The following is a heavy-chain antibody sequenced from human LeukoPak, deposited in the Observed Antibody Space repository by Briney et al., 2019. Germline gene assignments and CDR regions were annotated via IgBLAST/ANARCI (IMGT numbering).Heavy chain of an antibody. V-gene: IGHV6-1*01. D-gene: IGHD2-15*01. Sequence: SQTLSLTCAISGDSVSSNSAAWNWIRQSPSRSLEWLGRTYYRSKWYNDYAVSVKSRITINPDTSKNQFSLQLNSVTPEDTAVYYCARVGGPRYCSGGSCFQYYYYYGMDVWGQGTTVTVSS. CDR3: ARVGGPRYCSGGSCFQYYYYYGMDV. CDR1: GDSVSSNSAA. J-gene: IGHJ6*02. CDR2: TYYRSKWYN.